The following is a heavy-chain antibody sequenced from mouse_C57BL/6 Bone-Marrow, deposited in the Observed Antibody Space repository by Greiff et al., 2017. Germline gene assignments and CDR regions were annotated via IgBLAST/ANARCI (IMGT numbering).Heavy chain of an antibody. Sequence: VQVVESGPGLVQPSQSLSITCTVSGFSLTSYGVHWVRQSPGKGLEWLGVIWSGGSTDYNAAFISRLSISKDNSKSQVFFKMNSLQADDTAIYYCARKGLGRGTWFAYWGQGTLVTVSA. CDR2: IWSGGST. CDR1: GFSLTSYG. V-gene: IGHV2-2*01. D-gene: IGHD3-3*01. J-gene: IGHJ3*01. CDR3: ARKGLGRGTWFAY.